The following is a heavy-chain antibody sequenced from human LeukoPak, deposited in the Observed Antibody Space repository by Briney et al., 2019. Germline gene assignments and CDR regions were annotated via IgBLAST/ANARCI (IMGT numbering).Heavy chain of an antibody. CDR1: GGSISSSGYY. D-gene: IGHD2-8*01. J-gene: IGHJ4*02. V-gene: IGHV4-39*07. Sequence: SETLSLTCTVSGGSISSSGYYWGWIRQPPGKGLEWIGSINYSGSTYYNPSLKSRVTISIDTSKNQFSLKLSSVTAADTAVYYCARRARGVLMVYVNRYYFDYWGQGTLVTVSS. CDR3: ARRARGVLMVYVNRYYFDY. CDR2: INYSGST.